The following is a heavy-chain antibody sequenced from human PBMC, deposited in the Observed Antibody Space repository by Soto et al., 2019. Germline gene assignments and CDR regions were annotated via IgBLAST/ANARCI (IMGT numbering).Heavy chain of an antibody. Sequence: ASVKVSCKASGYTFTSYDINWVRQATGQGLEWMGWMNPNSGNTGYAQKFQGGVTMTRNTSISTAYMELSSLRSEDTAVYYCARAVTMVRGVTGTFDIWGQGTMVTVSS. D-gene: IGHD3-10*01. CDR1: GYTFTSYD. J-gene: IGHJ3*02. CDR2: MNPNSGNT. CDR3: ARAVTMVRGVTGTFDI. V-gene: IGHV1-8*01.